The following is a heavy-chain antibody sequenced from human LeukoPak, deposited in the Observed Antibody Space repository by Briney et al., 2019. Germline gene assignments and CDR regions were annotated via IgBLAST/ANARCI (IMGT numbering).Heavy chain of an antibody. CDR1: GYTFTSYG. CDR3: ARENYASGSYFCDY. V-gene: IGHV1-18*01. D-gene: IGHD3-10*01. CDR2: ISAYNGNT. Sequence: ASVKVSCKTSGYTFTSYGISWVRQAPGQGLEWIGWISAYNGNTKYDQRLQGRVTVTTDTSTNTAYMELRSLRSDDTAVYYCARENYASGSYFCDYWGQGTLVTVSA. J-gene: IGHJ4*02.